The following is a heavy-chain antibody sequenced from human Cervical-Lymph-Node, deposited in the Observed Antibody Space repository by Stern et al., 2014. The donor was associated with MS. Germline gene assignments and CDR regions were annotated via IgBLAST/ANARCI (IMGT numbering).Heavy chain of an antibody. Sequence: VHLVESGGGFVKPGGSLRLSCIASGFSFSDYYMGWIRQAPGKGLEWVSFISTLGTTRYFADSVKGRFTISRDNARNSLFLRMNSLRAEDTAVYYCARAGTTALHHYYGMDVWGQGTTVTVSS. J-gene: IGHJ6*02. D-gene: IGHD1/OR15-1a*01. CDR2: ISTLGTTR. CDR3: ARAGTTALHHYYGMDV. CDR1: GFSFSDYY. V-gene: IGHV3-11*01.